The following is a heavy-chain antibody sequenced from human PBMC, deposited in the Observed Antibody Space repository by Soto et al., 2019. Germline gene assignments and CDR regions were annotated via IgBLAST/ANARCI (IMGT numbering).Heavy chain of an antibody. CDR1: GFTFSSYA. D-gene: IGHD3-22*01. CDR2: ISYDGSNK. J-gene: IGHJ5*02. Sequence: GGSLRLSCAASGFTFSSYAMHWVRQAPGKWLEWVAVISYDGSNKYYADSVKGRFTISRDNSKNTLYLQMNSLRAEDTAVYYCARDRRRVVITNGDWFDPWGQGXLVTVYS. CDR3: ARDRRRVVITNGDWFDP. V-gene: IGHV3-30-3*01.